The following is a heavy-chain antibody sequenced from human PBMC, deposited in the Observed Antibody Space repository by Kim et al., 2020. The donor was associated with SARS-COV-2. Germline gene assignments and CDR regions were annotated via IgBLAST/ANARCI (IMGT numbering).Heavy chain of an antibody. CDR3: ATQVIPVPGTTWSFDF. V-gene: IGHV3-23*01. CDR1: GFTFNSYA. CDR2: LSATGATT. J-gene: IGHJ4*02. Sequence: GGSLRLSCAASGFTFNSYAMSWVRQAPGKGLEWVSGLSATGATTYYADSVKGRFTISRDNSKNTLYLQMNSLAAEDTAVYFCATQVIPVPGTTWSFDFWGQGTLVTVSS. D-gene: IGHD6-19*01.